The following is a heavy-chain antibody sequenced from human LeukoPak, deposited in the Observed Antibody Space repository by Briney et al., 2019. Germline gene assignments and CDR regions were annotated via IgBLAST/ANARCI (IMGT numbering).Heavy chain of an antibody. CDR1: GFTFSSYW. D-gene: IGHD3-3*01. V-gene: IGHV3-7*03. Sequence: GGSLRLSCAASGFTFSSYWMNWARQAPGKGLEWVASINHNGNVNYYVDSVKGRFTISRDNAKNSLYLQMSNLRAEDTAVYYCAGGGYDFWSGYYPYYYYGMDVWGQGTTVTVSS. CDR3: AGGGYDFWSGYYPYYYYGMDV. CDR2: INHNGNVN. J-gene: IGHJ6*02.